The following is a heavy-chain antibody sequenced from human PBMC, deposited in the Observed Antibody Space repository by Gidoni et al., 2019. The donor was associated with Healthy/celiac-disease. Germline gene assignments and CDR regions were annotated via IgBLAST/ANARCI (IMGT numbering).Heavy chain of an antibody. CDR1: GFTFSSYS. CDR3: ASGKRWLQLGVDY. CDR2: ISSSSSTI. J-gene: IGHJ4*02. V-gene: IGHV3-48*01. D-gene: IGHD5-12*01. Sequence: EVQLVESGGGLVQPGGSLRLPCPASGFTFSSYSMNWVRQAPGKGLEWVSYISSSSSTIYYADSVKGRFTISRDNAKNALYLQMNSLRAEDTAVYYCASGKRWLQLGVDYWGQGTLVTVSS.